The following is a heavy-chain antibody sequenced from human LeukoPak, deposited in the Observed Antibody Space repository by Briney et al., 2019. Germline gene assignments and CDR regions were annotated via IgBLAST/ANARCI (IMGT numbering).Heavy chain of an antibody. V-gene: IGHV3-7*01. Sequence: PGGSLRLSCAASGFTFRSYWMTWVRQAPEKGLEWVANIKQDGSEKYYVDSVKGRFTISRDNANNSLYLQMNSLRAEDTAVYYCARDRCGGDCYRAFDIWGQGTMVTVSS. CDR3: ARDRCGGDCYRAFDI. D-gene: IGHD2-21*02. J-gene: IGHJ3*02. CDR1: GFTFRSYW. CDR2: IKQDGSEK.